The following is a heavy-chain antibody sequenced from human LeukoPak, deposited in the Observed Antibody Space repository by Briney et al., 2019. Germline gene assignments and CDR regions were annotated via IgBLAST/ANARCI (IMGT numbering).Heavy chain of an antibody. CDR2: MDPNSGNT. Sequence: ASVKVSCKASGYTFTSYDINWVRQATGQGLEWMGWMDPNSGNTGYAQKFQGRVTMTRNTSISTAYMELSSLRSEDTAVYYCARAVGDSGYGRFNDYWGQGILVTVSS. CDR3: ARAVGDSGYGRFNDY. V-gene: IGHV1-8*01. CDR1: GYTFTSYD. D-gene: IGHD5-12*01. J-gene: IGHJ4*02.